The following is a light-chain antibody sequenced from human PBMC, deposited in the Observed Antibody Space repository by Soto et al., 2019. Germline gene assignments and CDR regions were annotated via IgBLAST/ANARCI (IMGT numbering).Light chain of an antibody. CDR2: GAS. CDR1: QSLTSN. V-gene: IGKV3-15*01. Sequence: EIVMTQSPDTLSVSPGERATLSCRASQSLTSNLAWYQQKPGQTPRLIIYGASTRATGTPPRFSGSGSGTEFTLNISSLQSEDFAIYYCQQYNGWPLTFGGGTKVEIK. J-gene: IGKJ4*01. CDR3: QQYNGWPLT.